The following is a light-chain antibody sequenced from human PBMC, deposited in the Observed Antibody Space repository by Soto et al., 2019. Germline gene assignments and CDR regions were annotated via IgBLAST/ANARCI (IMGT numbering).Light chain of an antibody. V-gene: IGLV2-14*01. CDR3: SSYTSSTPYV. J-gene: IGLJ1*01. CDR2: DVS. CDR1: SSDVGGYND. Sequence: QSALTQPASVSGSPGQSITISCTGTSSDVGGYNDVSWYQQHPGKAPKLMIYDVSNRPSGVSNRFSGSKSGNTASLTIPGLQAEDEADYYCSSYTSSTPYVFGTGTKVTVL.